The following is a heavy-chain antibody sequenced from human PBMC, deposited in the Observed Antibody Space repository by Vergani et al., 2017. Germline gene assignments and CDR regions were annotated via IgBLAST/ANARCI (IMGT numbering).Heavy chain of an antibody. CDR1: GGSISSGSYY. CDR2: IYTSGST. J-gene: IGHJ3*02. CDR3: ARGYCSGGSCYPNAFDI. V-gene: IGHV4-61*02. Sequence: QVQLQQWGAGLLKPSQTLSLTCTVSGGSISSGSYYWSWIRQPAGKGLEWIGRIYTSGSTNYNPSLKSRVTISVDTSKNQFSLKLSSVTAADTAVYYCARGYCSGGSCYPNAFDIWGQGTMVTVSS. D-gene: IGHD2-15*01.